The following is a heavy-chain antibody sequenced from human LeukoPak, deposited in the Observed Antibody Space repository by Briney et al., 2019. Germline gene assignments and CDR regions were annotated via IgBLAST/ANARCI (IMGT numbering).Heavy chain of an antibody. CDR2: IYYSGST. CDR1: GGSISSHY. CDR3: ARYTSSWYSHWFDP. V-gene: IGHV4-59*08. D-gene: IGHD6-13*01. Sequence: SETLSLTCTVSGGSISSHYWSCIRQPPGKGLEWIGHIYYSGSTNDNPSLKSRVIISIDMSKNQFSLKLSAVTAADTAIYYCARYTSSWYSHWFDPWGQGTLVTVSS. J-gene: IGHJ5*02.